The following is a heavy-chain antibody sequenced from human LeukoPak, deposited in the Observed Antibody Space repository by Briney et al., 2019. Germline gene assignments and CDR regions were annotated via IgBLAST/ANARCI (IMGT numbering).Heavy chain of an antibody. J-gene: IGHJ2*01. CDR2: SSETGTAY. CDR1: GFTLRDYF. CDR3: VRGGERTGNSYFDL. Sequence: PGGSLRLSCAASGFTLRDYFMSWIRQPPGKGLEWIAYSSETGTAYSYAASVEGRSTISRDNAKNSLFLQMDSLRADDTALYYCVRGGERTGNSYFDLWGRGTLVTVSS. D-gene: IGHD2-8*02. V-gene: IGHV3-11*04.